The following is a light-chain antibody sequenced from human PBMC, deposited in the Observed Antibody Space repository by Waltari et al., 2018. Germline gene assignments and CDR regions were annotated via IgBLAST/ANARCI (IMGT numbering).Light chain of an antibody. CDR1: SSAVGGYHY. V-gene: IGLV2-8*01. Sequence: QSALTQPPSASGSPGQSVTIPCTGTSSAVGGYHYVSWYQHHPGKAPKFMIYEVSKRPSGVPDRFSGSKSGNTASLTVSGLQAEDEADYYCSSYAGSNTWVFGGGTKLTVL. CDR2: EVS. CDR3: SSYAGSNTWV. J-gene: IGLJ3*02.